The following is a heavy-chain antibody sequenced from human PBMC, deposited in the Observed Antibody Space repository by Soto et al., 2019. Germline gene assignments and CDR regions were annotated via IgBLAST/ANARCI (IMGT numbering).Heavy chain of an antibody. CDR1: GGSISSYY. CDR2: IYYSGST. Sequence: PSETLSLTCTVSGGSISSYYWSWIRQPPGKGLEWIGYIYYSGSTNYNPSLKSRVTISVDTSKNQFSLKLSSVTAADTAVYYCARAHINYYGSGSYWNNWFDPWGRGTLVTVSS. J-gene: IGHJ5*02. D-gene: IGHD3-10*01. CDR3: ARAHINYYGSGSYWNNWFDP. V-gene: IGHV4-59*01.